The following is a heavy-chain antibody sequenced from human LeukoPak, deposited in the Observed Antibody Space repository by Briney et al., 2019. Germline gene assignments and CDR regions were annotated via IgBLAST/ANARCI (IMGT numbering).Heavy chain of an antibody. CDR1: GFTFSTYT. V-gene: IGHV3-48*04. J-gene: IGHJ2*01. Sequence: GGSLRLSCAASGFTFSTYTMNWVRQAPGKGLECVSYISSSGSTIHYADSVKGRFTISRDNAKNSLYLQMNSLRAEDTAVYYCAREGGIWYFDLWGRGTLVTVSS. CDR2: ISSSGSTI. CDR3: AREGGIWYFDL.